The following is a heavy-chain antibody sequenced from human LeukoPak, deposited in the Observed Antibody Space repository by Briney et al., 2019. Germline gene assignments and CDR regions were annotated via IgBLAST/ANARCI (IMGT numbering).Heavy chain of an antibody. V-gene: IGHV3-30*02. Sequence: GGSLRLSCAASGFPFSSFGIHWVRQAPGKGLEWVAFIRYDGNIKYYADSVKGRFTISRDNSKNTLFLQMNSLRAEDTAVYYCARRASAYSHPYDYWGQGTLVTVSS. CDR3: ARRASAYSHPYDY. J-gene: IGHJ4*02. CDR2: IRYDGNIK. D-gene: IGHD4/OR15-4a*01. CDR1: GFPFSSFG.